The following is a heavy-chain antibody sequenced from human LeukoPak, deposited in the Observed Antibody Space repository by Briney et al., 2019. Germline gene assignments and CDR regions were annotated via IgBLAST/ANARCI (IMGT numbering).Heavy chain of an antibody. J-gene: IGHJ4*02. CDR3: SRFSDYCSSLQVDY. V-gene: IGHV1-2*02. CDR2: IYPNSGVT. D-gene: IGHD4-17*01. CDR1: GCTFTGYY. Sequence: AAVTVTCKASGCTFTGYYMHWVRQPPGKGLEWMGWIYPNSGVTNDAQRFQGRVTMTRDTSIRTAYMELSRLGSDDTAVYDCSRFSDYCSSLQVDYWGEGTVVSVS.